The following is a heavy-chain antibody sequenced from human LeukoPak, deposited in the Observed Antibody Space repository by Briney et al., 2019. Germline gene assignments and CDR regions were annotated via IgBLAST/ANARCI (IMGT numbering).Heavy chain of an antibody. J-gene: IGHJ6*03. CDR2: IYHSGST. CDR3: ARGSVLLSMDV. V-gene: IGHV4-38-2*02. CDR1: GYSISSGYY. Sequence: SETLSLTCTVSGYSISSGYYWGWIRQPPGKGLEWIGSIYHSGSTYYNPSLKSRVTISVDTSKNQFSLKVSSVTAADTAVYYCARGSVLLSMDVWGKGTTVTISS. D-gene: IGHD3-10*01.